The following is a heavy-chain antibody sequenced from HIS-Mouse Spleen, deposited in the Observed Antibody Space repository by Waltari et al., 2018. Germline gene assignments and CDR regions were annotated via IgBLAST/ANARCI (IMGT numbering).Heavy chain of an antibody. D-gene: IGHD6-19*01. CDR3: ARIAEGYTSGWYAFDY. CDR2: IAWDDDK. J-gene: IGHJ4*02. Sequence: QVTLRESGPALVKPTQTLTLTCTFSGFSLSPSGMCVSWIRKPPGKALEWLERIAWDDDKYYSTSLKTRLTISRDTSKNQVVLTMTNMDPLDTATYYCARIAEGYTSGWYAFDYWGQGTLVTVSS. CDR1: GFSLSPSGMC. V-gene: IGHV2-70*15.